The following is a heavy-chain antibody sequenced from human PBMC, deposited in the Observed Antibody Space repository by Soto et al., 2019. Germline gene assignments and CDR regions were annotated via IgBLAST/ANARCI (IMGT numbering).Heavy chain of an antibody. CDR3: AQRVNYFDY. V-gene: IGHV4-34*01. Sequence: SXTLCLTCAVCGGSFSGYYCSWIGQPPGKGLEWIGEINHSGSTNYNPSLKSRVTISVDTSKNQFSLKMSSVTAADTAVYYCAQRVNYFDYWGQGTLVTVSS. CDR1: GGSFSGYY. CDR2: INHSGST. J-gene: IGHJ4*02. D-gene: IGHD3-3*01.